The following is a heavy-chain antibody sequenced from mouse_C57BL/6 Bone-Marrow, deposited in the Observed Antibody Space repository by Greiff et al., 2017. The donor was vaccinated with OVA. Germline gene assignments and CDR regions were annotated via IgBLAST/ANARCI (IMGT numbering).Heavy chain of an antibody. V-gene: IGHV3-8*01. CDR2: ISYSSST. D-gene: IGHD1-1*01. CDR1: GYSITSDY. CDR3: ARDNYYGFDY. Sequence: VQLKESGPGLAKPSQTLSLTCSVPGYSITSDYWNWIRKFPGNKLEYMGYISYSSSTYYNPSLNSRISITRDTSKNPYYLQFSSVTTEYTATYYCARDNYYGFDYWGQGTTLTVSS. J-gene: IGHJ2*01.